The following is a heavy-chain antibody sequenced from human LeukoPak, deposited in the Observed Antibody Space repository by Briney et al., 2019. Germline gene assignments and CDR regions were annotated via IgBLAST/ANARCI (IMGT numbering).Heavy chain of an antibody. D-gene: IGHD6-19*01. J-gene: IGHJ4*02. CDR1: GYTFTSYD. CDR3: ARGPYGWGFFDY. V-gene: IGHV1-8*03. Sequence: GASVKVSCKASGYTFTSYDINWVRQATGQGLEWMGWMNPNSGNTGYAQKFQGRVTITRNTSISTAYMELRSLRSDDTAVYYCARGPYGWGFFDYWGQGTLVTVSS. CDR2: MNPNSGNT.